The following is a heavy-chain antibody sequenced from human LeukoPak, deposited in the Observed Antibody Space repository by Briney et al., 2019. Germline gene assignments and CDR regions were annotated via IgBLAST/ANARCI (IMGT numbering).Heavy chain of an antibody. CDR2: IYPGDSDT. D-gene: IGHD6-19*01. V-gene: IGHV5-51*01. J-gene: IGHJ4*02. Sequence: GESLKISCQASGYSFNKYWLGWVRQMPGKGLEWMGIIYPGDSDTRYSPSFQGQVTISADKSISTAYLQWSSLKASDTAMYYCARPTYSSGHLTLDYWGQGTLVTVSS. CDR1: GYSFNKYW. CDR3: ARPTYSSGHLTLDY.